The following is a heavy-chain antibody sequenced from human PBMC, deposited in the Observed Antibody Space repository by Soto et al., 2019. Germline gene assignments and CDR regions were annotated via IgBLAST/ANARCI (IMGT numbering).Heavy chain of an antibody. Sequence: ASVKVSCKASGYTFTSYAMHWVRQAPGQRLEWMGWINAGNGNTKYSQKFQGRVTITTDTSASTAYMELSSLRSEDTAMYYCARRPYCSGGSCYSFDYWGQGTLVTVSS. CDR3: ARRPYCSGGSCYSFDY. CDR2: INAGNGNT. J-gene: IGHJ4*02. CDR1: GYTFTSYA. D-gene: IGHD2-15*01. V-gene: IGHV1-3*01.